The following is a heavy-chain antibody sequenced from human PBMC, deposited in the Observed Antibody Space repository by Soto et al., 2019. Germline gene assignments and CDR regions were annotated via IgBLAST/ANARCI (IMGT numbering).Heavy chain of an antibody. V-gene: IGHV3-23*01. D-gene: IGHD5-18*01. CDR2: ISGSGGST. CDR3: AKKRSRADTAMVTYYYYGMDV. J-gene: IGHJ6*02. CDR1: GFTFSSYA. Sequence: PGGSLRLSCAASGFTFSSYAMSWVRQAPGKGLEWVSAISGSGGSTYYADSVKGRFTISRDNSKNTLYLQMNSLRAEDTAVYYCAKKRSRADTAMVTYYYYGMDVWGQGTTVTAP.